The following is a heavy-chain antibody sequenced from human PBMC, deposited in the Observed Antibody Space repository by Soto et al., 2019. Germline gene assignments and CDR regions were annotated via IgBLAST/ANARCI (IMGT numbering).Heavy chain of an antibody. CDR3: AKGILSATIGPYAMDV. CDR2: ISYYGNYI. J-gene: IGHJ6*02. Sequence: PGVSLRFSCEAYGFVFSSYATHWVRQAPGKGLEWARFISYYGNYIYYAYSMKCRFTISRDNSKTTLYVQVNSLRPEDTAVYYCAKGILSATIGPYAMDVWGQGTTVTVSS. V-gene: IGHV3-30*02. CDR1: GFVFSSYA. D-gene: IGHD3-16*01.